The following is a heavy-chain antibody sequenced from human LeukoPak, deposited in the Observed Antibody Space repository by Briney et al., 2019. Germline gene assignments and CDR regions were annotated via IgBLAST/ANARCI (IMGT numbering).Heavy chain of an antibody. CDR3: AKSLTSNVADLDY. J-gene: IGHJ4*02. Sequence: GGSLRLSCTVSGFTFSNYGMQWVRRAPGKGLDWLALISYDGGNEYYTDSVKGRFTISRDNSKSTLYLQMNSLRAEDTALYYCAKSLTSNVADLDYWGQGTLVTVSS. V-gene: IGHV3-33*03. D-gene: IGHD4-11*01. CDR1: GFTFSNYG. CDR2: ISYDGGNE.